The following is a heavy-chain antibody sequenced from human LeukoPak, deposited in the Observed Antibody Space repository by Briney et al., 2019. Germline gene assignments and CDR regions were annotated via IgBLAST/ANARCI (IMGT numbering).Heavy chain of an antibody. CDR1: GFTFSNAW. J-gene: IGHJ4*02. D-gene: IGHD6-19*01. V-gene: IGHV3-21*01. CDR3: ARVLAVADPGGY. CDR2: ISSSSSYI. Sequence: PGGSLRLSCAASGFTFSNAWMSWVRQAPGKGLEWVSSISSSSSYIYYADSVKGRFTISRDNAKNSLYLQMNSLRAEDTAVYYCARVLAVADPGGYWGQGTLVTVSS.